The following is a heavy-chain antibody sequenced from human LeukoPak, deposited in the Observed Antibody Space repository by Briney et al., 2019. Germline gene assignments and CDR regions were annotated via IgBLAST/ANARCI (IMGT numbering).Heavy chain of an antibody. CDR2: IIPIFGTA. CDR3: AKGPTTVTDFDY. CDR1: GGTFSSYA. J-gene: IGHJ4*02. V-gene: IGHV1-69*13. D-gene: IGHD4-17*01. Sequence: ASVKVSCKASGGTFSSYAISWVRQAPGQGLEWMGGIIPIFGTANYAQKFRGRVTITADESTSTAYMELSSLRSEDTAVYYCAKGPTTVTDFDYWGQGTLVTVSS.